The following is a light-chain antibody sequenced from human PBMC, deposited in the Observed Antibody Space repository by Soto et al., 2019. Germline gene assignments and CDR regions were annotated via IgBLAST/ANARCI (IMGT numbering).Light chain of an antibody. CDR3: CSYAGTYNFWV. V-gene: IGLV2-11*01. Sequence: QPVLTQPRSVSGSPGQSVTISCTGTNSDIGGYNYVSWYQQHPGKAPKVMIYDVSRRPSGVPDRFSGSKSGNTASLTISGLQAEDEADYYCCSYAGTYNFWVFGGGTKLTVL. CDR2: DVS. CDR1: NSDIGGYNY. J-gene: IGLJ3*02.